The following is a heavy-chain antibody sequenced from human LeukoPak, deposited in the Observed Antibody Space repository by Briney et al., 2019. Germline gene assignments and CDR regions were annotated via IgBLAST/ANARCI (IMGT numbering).Heavy chain of an antibody. CDR3: ARRKLWNDY. CDR1: GGSISSSSYY. V-gene: IGHV4-61*05. D-gene: IGHD7-27*01. Sequence: SETLSLTCTVSGGSISSSSYYWGWIRQSPGKGLEWIGYIYYTGSTTYNPSLKSRVTISADTSKNQFSLKLSSVTAADTAVYYCARRKLWNDYWGQGTLVTVSS. J-gene: IGHJ4*02. CDR2: IYYTGST.